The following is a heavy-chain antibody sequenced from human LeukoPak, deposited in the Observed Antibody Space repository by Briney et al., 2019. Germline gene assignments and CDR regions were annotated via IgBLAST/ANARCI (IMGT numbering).Heavy chain of an antibody. Sequence: SETLSLTCTVSGGSISSSSYYWGWIRQPPGKGLEWIGSIYYSGSTYYNPSLKSRVTISVDTSKNQFSLKLSSVTAADTAVYYCARGSSSWLILGYWGQGTLVTVSS. CDR3: ARGSSSWLILGY. CDR2: IYYSGST. D-gene: IGHD6-13*01. J-gene: IGHJ4*02. CDR1: GGSISSSSYY. V-gene: IGHV4-39*07.